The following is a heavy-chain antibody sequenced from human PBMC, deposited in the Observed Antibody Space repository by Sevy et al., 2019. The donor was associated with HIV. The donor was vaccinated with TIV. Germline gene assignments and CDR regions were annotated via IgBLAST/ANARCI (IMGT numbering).Heavy chain of an antibody. CDR2: ISYDGINK. Sequence: GGSLRLSCAASGFIFRNYAMHWVRQAPGKGLEWVAVISYDGINKYYADSVKGRFTISRDNSKNTLYVQMNSLRAEDTAVYYCARDSNSGYYYYYAMDVWGQGTTVTVSS. V-gene: IGHV3-30-3*01. J-gene: IGHJ6*02. CDR3: ARDSNSGYYYYYAMDV. CDR1: GFIFRNYA. D-gene: IGHD1-26*01.